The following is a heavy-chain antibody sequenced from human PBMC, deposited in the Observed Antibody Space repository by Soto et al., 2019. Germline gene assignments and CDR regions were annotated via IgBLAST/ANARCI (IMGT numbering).Heavy chain of an antibody. D-gene: IGHD5-18*01. J-gene: IGHJ4*02. CDR1: GFTFSSYS. V-gene: IGHV3-21*01. CDR2: ISSSSSYI. Sequence: EVQLVESGGGLVKPGGSLRLSCAASGFTFSSYSMNWVRQAPGKGLEWVSSISSSSSYIYYADSVKGRFTISRDNAKNSLYLQMNSLRAEDTAVYYCARVRLNSYDPKSDYWGQGTLVTVSS. CDR3: ARVRLNSYDPKSDY.